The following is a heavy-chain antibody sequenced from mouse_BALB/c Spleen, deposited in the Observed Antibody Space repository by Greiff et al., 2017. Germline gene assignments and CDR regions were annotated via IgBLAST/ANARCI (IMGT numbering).Heavy chain of an antibody. CDR2: ISSGGSYT. CDR3: ARHVFPMDSHYAMDD. CDR1: GFTFSSYA. Sequence: DVKLVESGGGLVKPGGSLKLSCAASGFTFSSYAMSWVRQTPEKRLEWVATISSGGSYTYYPDSVKGRFTISRDNAKNTLYLQMSSLRSEDTAMYYCARHVFPMDSHYAMDDWGQGTSVTVSS. J-gene: IGHJ4*01. V-gene: IGHV5-9-3*01.